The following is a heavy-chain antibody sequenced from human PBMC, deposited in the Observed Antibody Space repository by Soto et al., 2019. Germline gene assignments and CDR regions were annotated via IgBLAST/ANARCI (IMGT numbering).Heavy chain of an antibody. CDR1: GYTFTSYY. J-gene: IGHJ3*02. CDR2: INPSGGST. V-gene: IGHV1-46*03. CDR3: ARAPKPRIVVVIAIPSAFDI. Sequence: ASVKVSCTASGYTFTSYYRRWVRHAPGQGLEWMGIINPSGGSTSYAQKFQGRVTMTRDTSTSTVYMELSSLRSEDTAVYYCARAPKPRIVVVIAIPSAFDIWGQGTMVTVSS. D-gene: IGHD2-21*01.